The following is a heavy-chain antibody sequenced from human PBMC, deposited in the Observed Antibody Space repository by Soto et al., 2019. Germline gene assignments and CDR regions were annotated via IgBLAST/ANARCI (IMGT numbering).Heavy chain of an antibody. J-gene: IGHJ4*02. CDR1: GYTFTGYY. Sequence: GASVKVSCKASGYTFTGYYIHWVRQAPGQGLQWMGWINPYNGVTLYSQKFQGRVTMTRDTSISSAYMDLSNLRSNDTAVYYCARESPGSFDYWGPGTLVTVSS. D-gene: IGHD3-10*01. V-gene: IGHV1-2*02. CDR2: INPYNGVT. CDR3: ARESPGSFDY.